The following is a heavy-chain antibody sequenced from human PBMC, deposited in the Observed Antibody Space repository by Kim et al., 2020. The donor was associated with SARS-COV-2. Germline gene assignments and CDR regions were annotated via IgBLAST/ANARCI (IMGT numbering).Heavy chain of an antibody. D-gene: IGHD2-2*01. CDR3: AVERSSSQLTTFDP. V-gene: IGHV1-2*02. Sequence: APKFQGRVTMTRDTSISTAYMELSRLRSDDTAVYYCAVERSSSQLTTFDPWGQGTLVTVSS. J-gene: IGHJ5*02.